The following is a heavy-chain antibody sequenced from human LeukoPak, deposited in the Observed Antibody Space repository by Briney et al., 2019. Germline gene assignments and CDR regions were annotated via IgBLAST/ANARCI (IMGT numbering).Heavy chain of an antibody. Sequence: SETLSLTCAVYGGSFSGYYWSWIRQPPGKGLEWIGEINHSGSTNYNPSLRSRVTISVDTSMNQFSLKLSSVTAADTAVYYCARGAWFGELSYGMDVWGQGTTVTVSS. V-gene: IGHV4-34*01. J-gene: IGHJ6*02. CDR3: ARGAWFGELSYGMDV. D-gene: IGHD3-10*01. CDR2: INHSGST. CDR1: GGSFSGYY.